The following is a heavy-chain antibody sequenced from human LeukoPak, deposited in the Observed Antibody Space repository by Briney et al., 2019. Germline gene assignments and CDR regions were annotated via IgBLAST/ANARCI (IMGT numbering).Heavy chain of an antibody. CDR1: GYSISSGYY. Sequence: SETLSLTCTVSGYSISSGYYWSWIRQPAGKGLEWIGRIYTSGSTNYNPSLKSRVTMSVDTSKNQFSLKLSSVTAADTAVYYCARLRGYSYGYRTNWFDPWGQGTLVTVSS. V-gene: IGHV4-4*07. D-gene: IGHD5-18*01. CDR3: ARLRGYSYGYRTNWFDP. J-gene: IGHJ5*02. CDR2: IYTSGST.